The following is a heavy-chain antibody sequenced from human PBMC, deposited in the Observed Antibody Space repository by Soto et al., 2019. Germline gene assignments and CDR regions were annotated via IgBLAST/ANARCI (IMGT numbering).Heavy chain of an antibody. CDR3: AGMPYTSGLRFDP. D-gene: IGHD6-19*01. CDR2: IYQSGVT. CDR1: GDSYSISTYS. J-gene: IGHJ5*02. Sequence: SETLSLTCNMSGDSYSISTYSWSWIRQPPGKALQWIGFIYQSGVTSYNPSLESRVSISLDRSNNQCSLKLKSVTAADTAVYFCAGMPYTSGLRFDPWGPGTLVTVPQ. V-gene: IGHV4-30-2*01.